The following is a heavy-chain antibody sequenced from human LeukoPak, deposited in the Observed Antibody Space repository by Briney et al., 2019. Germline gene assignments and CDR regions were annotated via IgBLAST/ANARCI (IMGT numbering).Heavy chain of an antibody. J-gene: IGHJ4*02. CDR3: AKARDYCSSTNCYGEYYFDY. Sequence: GSLRLSCAASGFTFNSYAMSWVRQAPGKGLEWVSAISASGGSTYYADSVKGRFTISRDKSKNTLYLQMNSLRAEDTAVYYCAKARDYCSSTNCYGEYYFDYWGQGTLVTVSS. V-gene: IGHV3-23*01. D-gene: IGHD2-2*01. CDR2: ISASGGST. CDR1: GFTFNSYA.